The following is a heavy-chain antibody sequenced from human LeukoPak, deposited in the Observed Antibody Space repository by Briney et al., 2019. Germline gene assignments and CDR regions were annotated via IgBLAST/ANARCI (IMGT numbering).Heavy chain of an antibody. CDR2: ISGSGGST. V-gene: IGHV3-23*01. CDR3: ATWPGAWYGEDS. CDR1: GFTFSSYA. D-gene: IGHD3-10*01. Sequence: GGSLRLSCAASGFTFSSYAMSWVRQAPGKGLEWVSAISGSGGSTYYADSVKGRFTISRDNSKNTLYLQMNSLRAEDTAVYYCATWPGAWYGEDSWGQGTLVTVSS. J-gene: IGHJ4*02.